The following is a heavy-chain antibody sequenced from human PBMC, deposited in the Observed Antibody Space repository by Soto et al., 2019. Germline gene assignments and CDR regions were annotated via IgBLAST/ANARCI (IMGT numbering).Heavy chain of an antibody. D-gene: IGHD6-19*01. CDR2: IWYDGSNK. J-gene: IGHJ3*02. V-gene: IGHV3-33*01. Sequence: GGSLRLSCAASGFTFSSYGMHWVRQAPGKGMEWVAVIWYDGSNKYYADSVKGRFTISRDNSKNTLYLQMNSLRAEDTAVYYCARDPAMYSSGWFDAFDIWGQGTMVTVSS. CDR1: GFTFSSYG. CDR3: ARDPAMYSSGWFDAFDI.